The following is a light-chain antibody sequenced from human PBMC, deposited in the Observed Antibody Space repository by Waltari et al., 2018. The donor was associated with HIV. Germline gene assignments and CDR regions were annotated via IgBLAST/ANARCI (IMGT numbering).Light chain of an antibody. CDR3: ATWDDNLNGWV. Sequence: QSVLTQPPSASGTPGQRVTISCSGSSSNIGSNNVSWYQQLPGRAPKGFIYSNDDRPSGVPDRFSGSKSGTSASLAISGLQSEDEADYYCATWDDNLNGWVFGGGTKVTVL. CDR1: SSNIGSNN. CDR2: SND. J-gene: IGLJ3*02. V-gene: IGLV1-44*01.